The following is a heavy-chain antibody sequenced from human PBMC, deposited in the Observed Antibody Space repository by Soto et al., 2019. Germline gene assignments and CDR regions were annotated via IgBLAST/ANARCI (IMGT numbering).Heavy chain of an antibody. J-gene: IGHJ5*02. D-gene: IGHD6-6*01. CDR2: ISWNSGNI. V-gene: IGHV3-9*01. CDR3: VKASTYSSSQGWFDP. CDR1: GFSFDGYA. Sequence: GGSLRLSCAASGFSFDGYAMNWVRQPPGKGLEWVSGISWNSGNIDYADSVKGRFTISRDNAKNSLYLQMNSLRAEDTALYYCVKASTYSSSQGWFDPWGQGTMVTVSS.